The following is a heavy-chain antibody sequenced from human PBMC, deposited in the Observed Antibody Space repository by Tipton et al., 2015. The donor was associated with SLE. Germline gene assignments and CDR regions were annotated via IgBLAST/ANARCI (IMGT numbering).Heavy chain of an antibody. D-gene: IGHD3-16*02. CDR1: GGSISSSNW. Sequence: TLSLTCAVSGGSISSSNWWSWVRQPPGKGLEWIGEIYHSGSTNYNPSLKSRVTISVDKSKNQFSLKLSSVTAADTAVYYCARDQEVVYDYVWGSYRSPGAFDIWGQGTMVAVSS. V-gene: IGHV4-4*02. CDR2: IYHSGST. CDR3: ARDQEVVYDYVWGSYRSPGAFDI. J-gene: IGHJ3*02.